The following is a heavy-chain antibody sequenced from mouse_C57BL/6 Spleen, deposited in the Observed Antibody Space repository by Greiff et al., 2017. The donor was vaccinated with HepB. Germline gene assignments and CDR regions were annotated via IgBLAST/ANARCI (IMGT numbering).Heavy chain of an antibody. Sequence: EVKLVESGGDLVKPGGSLKLSCAASGFTFSSYGMSWVRQTPGKRLEWVATISSGGSYTYYPDSVKGRFTISRDNAKNTLYLQMSSLKSEDTAMYYCARQGDYDVLAYWGQGTLVTVSA. CDR1: GFTFSSYG. J-gene: IGHJ3*01. CDR3: ARQGDYDVLAY. D-gene: IGHD2-4*01. V-gene: IGHV5-6*01. CDR2: ISSGGSYT.